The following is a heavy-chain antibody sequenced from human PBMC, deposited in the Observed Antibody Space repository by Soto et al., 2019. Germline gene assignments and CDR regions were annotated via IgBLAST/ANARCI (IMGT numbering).Heavy chain of an antibody. CDR2: ISASGGSR. V-gene: IGHV3-23*01. D-gene: IGHD3-22*01. CDR3: ARRYYYDGSGPYGMDV. CDR1: GFTFNSYG. J-gene: IGHJ6*02. Sequence: GGSLRLSCAVSGFTFNSYGMSWVRQAPGKGLEWVSAISASGGSRYYADSVKGRFTISRDNSKNTLFLQMNSLSTEDTAVYYCARRYYYDGSGPYGMDVWGQGTTVTVSS.